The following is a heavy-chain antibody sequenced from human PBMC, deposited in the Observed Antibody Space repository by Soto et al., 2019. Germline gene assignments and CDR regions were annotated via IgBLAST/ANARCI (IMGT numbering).Heavy chain of an antibody. CDR3: GTDRWGGAFDM. V-gene: IGHV3-7*01. J-gene: IGHJ3*02. CDR2: IKHDASVK. Sequence: EVQVVESGGGLVQPGGSLRLSCATSDFSISSYWMAWVRQTPGKGLEFVANIKHDASVKNYVDSVKGRFAISRDNAQNSLYLQMDSLRADDTALYYCGTDRWGGAFDMWGQGTTVTVSS. D-gene: IGHD3-10*01. CDR1: DFSISSYW.